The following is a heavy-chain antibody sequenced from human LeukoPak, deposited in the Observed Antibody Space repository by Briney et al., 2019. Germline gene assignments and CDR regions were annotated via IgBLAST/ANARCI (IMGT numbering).Heavy chain of an antibody. CDR1: GGSISSHY. D-gene: IGHD3-10*01. CDR2: ISYTGST. J-gene: IGHJ5*02. Sequence: SETLSLTCTVSGGSISSHYWAWIRHPPGKGLEWIGYISYTGSTNYNPPLKSRVTISVDTSKSQFSLKLTSVTAADTAVYYCARGGGSGRGNWFDPWGQGSLVIVSS. CDR3: ARGGGSGRGNWFDP. V-gene: IGHV4-59*11.